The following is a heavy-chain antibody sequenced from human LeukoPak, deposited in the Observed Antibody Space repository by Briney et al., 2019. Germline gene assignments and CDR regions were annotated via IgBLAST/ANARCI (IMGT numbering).Heavy chain of an antibody. Sequence: GGSLRLSCAASGFTFSSYAMSWVRQAPGKGLEWVSAISGSGGSTYYADSVKGRFTISRDNSKNTLYLQMNSLRAEDTAVYYCARFAAAGTRRSINWYFDLWGRGTLVTVSS. CDR2: ISGSGGST. V-gene: IGHV3-23*01. J-gene: IGHJ2*01. CDR1: GFTFSSYA. CDR3: ARFAAAGTRRSINWYFDL. D-gene: IGHD6-13*01.